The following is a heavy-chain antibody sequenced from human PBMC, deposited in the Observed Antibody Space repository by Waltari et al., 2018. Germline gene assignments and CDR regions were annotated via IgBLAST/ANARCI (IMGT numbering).Heavy chain of an antibody. CDR2: VHQSGRS. CDR1: GDSISTNFF. J-gene: IGHJ4*02. V-gene: IGHV4-4*02. Sequence: QVQLQESGPGLVKPSGTLSLTCPVSGDSISTNFFWSWVRQSPGKGLEWIGQVHQSGRSNYNPSLESRVTVSMDTSKNQFSLKMTSVTAADTAIYYCASDRGRGLYLDSWGQGTLVTVSP. CDR3: ASDRGRGLYLDS. D-gene: IGHD2-15*01.